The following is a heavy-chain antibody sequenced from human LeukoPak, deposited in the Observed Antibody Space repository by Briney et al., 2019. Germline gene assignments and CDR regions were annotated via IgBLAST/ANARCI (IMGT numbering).Heavy chain of an antibody. CDR1: GYTFTDYN. D-gene: IGHD6-19*01. CDR3: AKTWAVAGTVFDY. CDR2: IQPKSGGT. V-gene: IGHV1-2*02. Sequence: ASVKVSCKASGYTFTDYNVYWVRQAPGQGPEWMGWIQPKSGGTIYAQRFQGRVTMTRDRSISTAYMEPSSLRYDDTAVYYCAKTWAVAGTVFDYWGQGTLVTVSS. J-gene: IGHJ4*02.